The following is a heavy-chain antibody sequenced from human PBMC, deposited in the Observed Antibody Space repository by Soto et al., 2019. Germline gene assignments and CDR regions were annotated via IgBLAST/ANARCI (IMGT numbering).Heavy chain of an antibody. CDR2: IYYSGST. CDR1: GGSVSSGSYY. V-gene: IGHV4-61*01. J-gene: IGHJ4*02. Sequence: SETLSLTCTVSGGSVSSGSYYWSWIRQPPGKGLEWIGYIYYSGSTNYNPSLKSRVTISVDTSKNQFSLKLSSVTAADTAVYYCARVSSGWYYFDYWGQGTLVTVSS. CDR3: ARVSSGWYYFDY. D-gene: IGHD6-19*01.